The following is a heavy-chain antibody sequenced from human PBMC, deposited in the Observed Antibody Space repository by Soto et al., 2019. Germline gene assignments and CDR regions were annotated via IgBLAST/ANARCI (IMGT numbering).Heavy chain of an antibody. CDR2: ISYDGSNK. CDR3: AKDHYDSSGYFDY. V-gene: IGHV3-30*18. CDR1: VFTFSSYG. D-gene: IGHD3-22*01. Sequence: PWWSLRLSCSASVFTFSSYGMHWVRQAPGKGLEWVAVISYDGSNKYYADSVKGRFTISRDNSKNTLYLQMNSLRAEDTAVYYCAKDHYDSSGYFDYWGQGTLVTVSS. J-gene: IGHJ4*02.